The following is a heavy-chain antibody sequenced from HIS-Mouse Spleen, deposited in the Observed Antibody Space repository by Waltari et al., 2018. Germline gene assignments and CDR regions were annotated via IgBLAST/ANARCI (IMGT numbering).Heavy chain of an antibody. J-gene: IGHJ4*02. D-gene: IGHD6-13*01. CDR2: INQSGST. V-gene: IGHV4-34*01. CDR1: GGSFSGYY. Sequence: QVQLQQWGAGLLKPSETLSLTCAVYGGSFSGYYRSWIRQPPGKGLEWIGEINQSGSTNYTPSLKSRVTISVDTSKNQFSLKLSSVTAADTAVYYCARGKGSSSWYYFDYWGQGTLVTVSS. CDR3: ARGKGSSSWYYFDY.